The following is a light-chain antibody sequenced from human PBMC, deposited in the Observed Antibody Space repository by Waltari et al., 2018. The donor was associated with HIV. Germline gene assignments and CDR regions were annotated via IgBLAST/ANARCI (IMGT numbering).Light chain of an antibody. CDR2: NTN. J-gene: IGLJ2*01. Sequence: QSVLTQPPSVSGAPGQRVTLSSTRSRPNIGTHDVHWYQQLPGTAPRLLIYNTNSRPSGVPDRFSGSKSGTSASLAINGLQAEDEADYYCQSSDSTLSGSVFGGGTKLTVL. CDR1: RPNIGTHD. CDR3: QSSDSTLSGSV. V-gene: IGLV1-40*01.